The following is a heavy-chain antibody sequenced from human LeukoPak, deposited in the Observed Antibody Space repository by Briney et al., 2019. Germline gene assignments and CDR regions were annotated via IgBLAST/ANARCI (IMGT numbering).Heavy chain of an antibody. D-gene: IGHD6-6*01. CDR2: IYYSGST. J-gene: IGHJ4*02. Sequence: KPSETLSLTCTVSGGSISSYYWSWIRQPPGKGLEWIGYIYYSGSTNYNPSLKSRVTISVDTSKNQFSLKLSSVTAADTAVYYCARPRAEYSSSSGFDYWGQGALVTVSS. CDR3: ARPRAEYSSSSGFDY. V-gene: IGHV4-59*01. CDR1: GGSISSYY.